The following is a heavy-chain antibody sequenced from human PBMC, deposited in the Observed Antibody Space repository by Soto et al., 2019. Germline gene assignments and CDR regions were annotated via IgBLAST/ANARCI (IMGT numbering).Heavy chain of an antibody. V-gene: IGHV5-10-1*01. J-gene: IGHJ4*02. CDR1: GYSFAGHW. D-gene: IGHD1-26*01. CDR2: IDPSDSYT. CDR3: ERLKVGATSDY. Sequence: GESRKISCQGSGYSFAGHWISWVRQMPGKGLEWMGRIDPSDSYTNYSPSFEGHVTMSADTSVNTAYLQWRGLRASDTAIYFCERLKVGATSDYWGQGTLVTVSS.